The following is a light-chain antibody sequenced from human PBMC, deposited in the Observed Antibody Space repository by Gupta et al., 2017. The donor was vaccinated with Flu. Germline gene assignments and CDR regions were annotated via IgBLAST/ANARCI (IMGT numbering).Light chain of an antibody. CDR2: AAS. Sequence: GDRVTITCRASQGISSYLAWYQQKPGKAPKLLIYAASTLQSGVPSRFSGSGSGTDFTITISCLQSEDFATYYCQQYYSYPHTFGQGTKLEIK. CDR3: QQYYSYPHT. J-gene: IGKJ2*01. V-gene: IGKV1-8*01. CDR1: QGISSY.